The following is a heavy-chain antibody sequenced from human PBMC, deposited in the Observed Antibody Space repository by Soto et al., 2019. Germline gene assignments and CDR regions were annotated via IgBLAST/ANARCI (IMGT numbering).Heavy chain of an antibody. J-gene: IGHJ6*02. D-gene: IGHD7-27*01. V-gene: IGHV3-13*01. CDR2: IGAASDT. CDR3: ARGVLGPGDYYYGMDV. Sequence: GRAVRLYSAASGFTFSNYDMHWVRQAPGEGLEWVSGIGAASDTYYPVSVQGRFTVSRDNAKKSLYLQMNSLRAGDTAVYYCARGVLGPGDYYYGMDVWGQGTTVTVSS. CDR1: GFTFSNYD.